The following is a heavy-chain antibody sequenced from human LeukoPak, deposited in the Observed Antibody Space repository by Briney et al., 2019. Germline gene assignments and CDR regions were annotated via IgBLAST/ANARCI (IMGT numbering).Heavy chain of an antibody. CDR2: ISWNSGSI. V-gene: IGHV3-9*01. J-gene: IGHJ4*02. CDR3: AKDLYDILTGAFDY. D-gene: IGHD3-9*01. Sequence: GGSLRLSCAASGFTFDDYAMHWVRQARGKGLEWVSGISWNSGSIGYADSVKGRFTISRDNAKNSLYLQMNSLRVEDTALYYCAKDLYDILTGAFDYWGQGTLVTVSS. CDR1: GFTFDDYA.